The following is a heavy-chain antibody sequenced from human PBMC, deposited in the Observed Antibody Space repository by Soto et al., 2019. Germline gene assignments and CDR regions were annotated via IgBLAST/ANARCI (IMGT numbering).Heavy chain of an antibody. Sequence: EVQVLESGGGSVQPGGSLGLSCAASGFSFSNYAMSWVRQAPGKGLEWVSLISGSGGTTYYADSVKGRFTISRDNSKNRLYLQMNSLTAEDTAVYYCAVDASFDYWGQGTLVTVSS. CDR3: AVDASFDY. CDR2: ISGSGGTT. D-gene: IGHD3-9*01. CDR1: GFSFSNYA. V-gene: IGHV3-23*01. J-gene: IGHJ4*02.